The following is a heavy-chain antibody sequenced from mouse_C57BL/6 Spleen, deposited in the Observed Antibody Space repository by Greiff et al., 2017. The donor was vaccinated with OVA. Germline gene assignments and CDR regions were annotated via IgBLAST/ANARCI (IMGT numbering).Heavy chain of an antibody. CDR3: DRRRFAY. Sequence: EVQGVGSGPVLVKPGASVKMSCKASGYTFTDYYMNWVKQSHGKSLEWIGVINPYNGGTSYNQKFKGKATLTVDKSSSTAYMQLNSLTSEDSAVSYCDRRRFAYWGQGTLVTVSA. CDR1: GYTFTDYY. V-gene: IGHV1-19*01. J-gene: IGHJ3*01. CDR2: INPYNGGT.